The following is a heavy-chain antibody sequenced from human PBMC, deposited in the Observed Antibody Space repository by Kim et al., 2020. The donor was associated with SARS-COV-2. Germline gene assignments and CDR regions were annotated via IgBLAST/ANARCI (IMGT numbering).Heavy chain of an antibody. D-gene: IGHD1-26*01. Sequence: GGSLRLSCAASGFTVSSNYMSWVRQAPGKGLEWVSVIYSGGSTYYADSVKGRFTISRDNSKNTLYLQMNSLRAEDRAVYYCARFDGEGVVGATRYFDLWGRGTLVTVSS. CDR2: IYSGGST. V-gene: IGHV3-53*01. CDR1: GFTVSSNY. CDR3: ARFDGEGVVGATRYFDL. J-gene: IGHJ2*01.